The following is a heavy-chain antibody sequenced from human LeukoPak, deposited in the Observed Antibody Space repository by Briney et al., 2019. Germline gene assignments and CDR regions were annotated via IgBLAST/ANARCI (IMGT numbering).Heavy chain of an antibody. CDR3: AKDLNGSGSYYLTLYYYYMDV. D-gene: IGHD3-10*01. Sequence: GGSLRLSCAASGFTFSSYAMSWVRQAPGKGLEWVSAISGSGGSTYYADSVKGRFTISRDNSRNTLYLQMNSLRAEDTAVYYCAKDLNGSGSYYLTLYYYYMDVWGKGTTVTVSS. V-gene: IGHV3-23*01. CDR2: ISGSGGST. J-gene: IGHJ6*03. CDR1: GFTFSSYA.